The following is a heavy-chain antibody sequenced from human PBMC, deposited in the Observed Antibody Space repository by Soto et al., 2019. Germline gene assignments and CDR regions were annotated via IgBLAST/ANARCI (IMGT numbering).Heavy chain of an antibody. J-gene: IGHJ4*02. D-gene: IGHD5-18*01. CDR3: ARDQPGYSYGYGLGY. CDR2: SSSSSSYI. CDR1: GFTFSRYS. Sequence: EVQLVESGGGLVNPGGSLRISCAASGFTFSRYSTNWVRQAPGKGLEWVSSSSSSSSYIYYADSVRGRFTISRDNAKNSLYLQMNSLIAEDTAVYYCARDQPGYSYGYGLGYWGQRTLVTVSS. V-gene: IGHV3-21*01.